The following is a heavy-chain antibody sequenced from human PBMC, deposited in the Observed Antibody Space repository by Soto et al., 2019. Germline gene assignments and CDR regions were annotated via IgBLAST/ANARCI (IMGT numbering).Heavy chain of an antibody. J-gene: IGHJ4*02. CDR2: TYYRSKWYS. CDR1: GDSVSSTSAA. Sequence: SQTLSLTCAISGDSVSSTSAAWSWIRQSPSRGLEWLGRTYYRSKWYSDYAVSVKSRITINPDTSKNQFSLQLNSVTPEDTAVYYCARGSYYSGWVWGQGTLVTISS. V-gene: IGHV6-1*01. CDR3: ARGSYYSGWV. D-gene: IGHD6-19*01.